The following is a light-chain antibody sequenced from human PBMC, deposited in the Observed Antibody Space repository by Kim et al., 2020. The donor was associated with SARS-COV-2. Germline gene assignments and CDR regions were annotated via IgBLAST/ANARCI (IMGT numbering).Light chain of an antibody. CDR2: GND. Sequence: GQRVTSSCTGSSSNIGAGYDVHWYQQLPGTAPKLLISGNDDRPSGVPDRFSASKSDTSASLAITGLQAEDEAFYYCQSYDSSLSRVFGGGTQLTVL. V-gene: IGLV1-40*01. CDR3: QSYDSSLSRV. CDR1: SSNIGAGYD. J-gene: IGLJ3*02.